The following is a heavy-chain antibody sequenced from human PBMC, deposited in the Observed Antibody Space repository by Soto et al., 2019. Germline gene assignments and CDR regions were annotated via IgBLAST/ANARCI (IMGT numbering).Heavy chain of an antibody. Sequence: GGSLRLSCAASGFTFSSYAMSWVRQAPGKGLEWVSAISGSGGSTYYADSVKGRFTISRDNSKNTLYLQMNSLRAEDTAVYYCAIGGKQQLVQRYYGMDVWGQGTTVTVSS. CDR3: AIGGKQQLVQRYYGMDV. CDR2: ISGSGGST. D-gene: IGHD6-13*01. CDR1: GFTFSSYA. V-gene: IGHV3-23*01. J-gene: IGHJ6*02.